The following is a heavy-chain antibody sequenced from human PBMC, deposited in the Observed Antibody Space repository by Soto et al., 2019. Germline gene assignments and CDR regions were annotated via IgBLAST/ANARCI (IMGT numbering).Heavy chain of an antibody. D-gene: IGHD2-15*01. CDR1: GGSFSGYY. CDR3: VVQDIVVLVAATGYFDY. J-gene: IGHJ4*02. Sequence: SETLSLTCAVYGGSFSGYYWSWIRQPPGKGLEWIGEINHSGSTYYNPSLKSRVTISVEPSKNQFSRKLSSVTAADTAVYYCVVQDIVVLVAATGYFDYWGQGTLVTAPQ. V-gene: IGHV4-34*01. CDR2: INHSGST.